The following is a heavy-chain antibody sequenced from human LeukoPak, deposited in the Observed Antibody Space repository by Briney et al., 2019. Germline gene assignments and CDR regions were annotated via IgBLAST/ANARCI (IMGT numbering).Heavy chain of an antibody. J-gene: IGHJ6*02. D-gene: IGHD3-10*01. CDR3: ARDESLSPMVRGPVDV. Sequence: GGSLRLSCAASGFTFSSYSMNWVRQAPGKGLEWVSSISSSSSYIYYADSVKGRFTISRDNAKNSLYLQMNSLRAEDTAVYYCARDESLSPMVRGPVDVWGQGTTVTVSS. V-gene: IGHV3-21*01. CDR2: ISSSSSYI. CDR1: GFTFSSYS.